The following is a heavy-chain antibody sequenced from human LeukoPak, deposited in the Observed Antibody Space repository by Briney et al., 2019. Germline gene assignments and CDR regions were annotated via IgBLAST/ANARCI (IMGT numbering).Heavy chain of an antibody. Sequence: SETLSLTCAVYGGSFSGYYWSWIRQPPGKGLEWIGEINHSGSTNYNPSLKSRVTISVDTSKNQFSLKLSSVTAADTAVYYCARETRYCSGGSCYSGMDVWGQGTTVTISS. V-gene: IGHV4-34*01. CDR1: GGSFSGYY. J-gene: IGHJ6*02. D-gene: IGHD2-15*01. CDR3: ARETRYCSGGSCYSGMDV. CDR2: INHSGST.